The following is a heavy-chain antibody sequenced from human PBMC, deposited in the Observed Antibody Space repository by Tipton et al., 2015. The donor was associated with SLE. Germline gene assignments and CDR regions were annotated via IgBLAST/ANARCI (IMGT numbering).Heavy chain of an antibody. CDR3: ARGEAGYSSSAGRFDY. Sequence: LRLSCTVSGDSISVYYWSWIRQPPGKGLEWIGYIYYSGSTNYNPSLKSRVTISVDTSKNQFSLKLSSVTTADTAVYYCARGEAGYSSSAGRFDYWGQGTLVTVSS. CDR1: GDSISVYY. J-gene: IGHJ4*02. CDR2: IYYSGST. V-gene: IGHV4-59*01. D-gene: IGHD6-6*01.